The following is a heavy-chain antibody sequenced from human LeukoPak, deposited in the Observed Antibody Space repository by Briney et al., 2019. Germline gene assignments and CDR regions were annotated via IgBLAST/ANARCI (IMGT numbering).Heavy chain of an antibody. Sequence: GSLRLSCAASGFTFSSYSMNWVRQAPGKGLEWVSYISSSSSTIYYADSVKGRFTISRDNAKNSLYLQMNSLRAEDTAVYYCARSSSSSWAEFYYYYCGMDVWGQGTTVTVSS. CDR1: GFTFSSYS. V-gene: IGHV3-48*01. CDR3: ARSSSSSWAEFYYYYCGMDV. D-gene: IGHD6-13*01. CDR2: ISSSSSTI. J-gene: IGHJ6*02.